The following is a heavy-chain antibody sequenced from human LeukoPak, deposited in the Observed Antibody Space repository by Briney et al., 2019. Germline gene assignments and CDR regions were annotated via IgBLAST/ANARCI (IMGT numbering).Heavy chain of an antibody. CDR2: IIPIFDTA. V-gene: IGHV1-69*06. Sequence: GASVKVSCKASGGTISSYAISWVRQAPGQGLEWMGGIIPIFDTANYAQKFQGRVTITADKSTSVAYMELSSLRSEDTAVYYCATGASYYDILTGSLNWFDPWGQGTLVTVSS. CDR3: ATGASYYDILTGSLNWFDP. D-gene: IGHD3-9*01. J-gene: IGHJ5*02. CDR1: GGTISSYA.